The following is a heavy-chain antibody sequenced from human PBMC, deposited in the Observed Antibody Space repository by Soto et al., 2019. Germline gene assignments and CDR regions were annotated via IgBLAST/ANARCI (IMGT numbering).Heavy chain of an antibody. CDR3: VRGPRWLQPYYFDS. D-gene: IGHD6-19*01. CDR2: ISTTSTYK. J-gene: IGHJ4*02. V-gene: IGHV3-21*01. CDR1: GFAFNNHS. Sequence: GASVKVSCVVSGFAFNNHSMAWVRQAPGKGLEWVASISTTSTYKYHADSMKGRITVSRDNSQNSLFLQMDRLRVDDTAVYYCVRGPRWLQPYYFDSWGQGTRVTVSS.